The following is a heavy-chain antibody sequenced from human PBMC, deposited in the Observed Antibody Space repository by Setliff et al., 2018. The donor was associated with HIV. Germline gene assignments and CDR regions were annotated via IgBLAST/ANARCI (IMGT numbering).Heavy chain of an antibody. CDR3: AGGLGYSSSWYDAFDI. D-gene: IGHD6-13*01. CDR1: GGTFSSYA. J-gene: IGHJ3*02. Sequence: ASVKVSCKASGGTFSSYAISWVRQAPGQGLEWMGGIIPIFGTANYAQKFQGRVTITADESTSTAYMELSSLRSEDTAVYYCAGGLGYSSSWYDAFDIWGQGTMVTVSS. CDR2: IIPIFGTA. V-gene: IGHV1-69*13.